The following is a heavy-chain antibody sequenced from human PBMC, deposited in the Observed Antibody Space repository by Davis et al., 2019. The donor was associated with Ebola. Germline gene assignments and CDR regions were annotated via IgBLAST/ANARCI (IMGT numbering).Heavy chain of an antibody. CDR2: LSHDGNTK. D-gene: IGHD7-27*01. CDR3: AKVHLGY. Sequence: GGSLRLSCAASGFTFSSYGMHWVRQAPGKGLEWVAVLSHDGNTKYYTDSVNGRFTISRDNAKNTLYLQMNSLRAEDTAVYDCAKVHLGYWGQGTLVTVSS. V-gene: IGHV3-30*18. J-gene: IGHJ4*02. CDR1: GFTFSSYG.